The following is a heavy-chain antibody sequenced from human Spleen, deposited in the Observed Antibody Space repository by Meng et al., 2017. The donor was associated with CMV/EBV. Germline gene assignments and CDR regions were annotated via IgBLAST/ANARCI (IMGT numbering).Heavy chain of an antibody. CDR3: ARDVWWLRFFDY. CDR2: IKGDGSEK. V-gene: IGHV3-7*03. J-gene: IGHJ4*02. CDR1: GFTFSSYW. D-gene: IGHD5-12*01. Sequence: GGSLRLSCAASGFTFSSYWMSWVRQAPGKGLEWVANIKGDGSEKNYVDSVKGRFTISRDNAKKSLYLHMNSLRVEDTAVYYCARDVWWLRFFDYWGQGTLVTVSS.